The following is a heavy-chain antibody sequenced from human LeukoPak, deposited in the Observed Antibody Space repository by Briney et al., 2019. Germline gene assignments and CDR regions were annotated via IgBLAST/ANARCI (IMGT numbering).Heavy chain of an antibody. J-gene: IGHJ6*03. CDR3: ARDRGYSYAKKSSEYYMDV. V-gene: IGHV1-46*01. D-gene: IGHD5-18*01. CDR1: GYTFTSYY. Sequence: ASVKVSCKASGYTFTSYYMHWVRQAPGQGLEWMGIINPSGGSASYAQKFQGRVTITADESTSTVYMELSSLRSEDTAVYYCARDRGYSYAKKSSEYYMDVWGKGTTVTVSS. CDR2: INPSGGSA.